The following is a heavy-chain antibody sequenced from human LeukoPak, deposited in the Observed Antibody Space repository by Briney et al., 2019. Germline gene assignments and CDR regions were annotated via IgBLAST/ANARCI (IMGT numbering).Heavy chain of an antibody. D-gene: IGHD2-15*01. J-gene: IGHJ6*02. CDR3: ARAGYCSGGSCYGMDA. Sequence: GGSLRLSCAASGFTFISYAMHWVRQAPGKGLEWVALMWYDGSNTYYADSVKGRFTISSDNSKNTLYLQMNSLRADDTAVYYCARAGYCSGGSCYGMDAWGQGTTVTVSS. CDR2: MWYDGSNT. V-gene: IGHV3-33*08. CDR1: GFTFISYA.